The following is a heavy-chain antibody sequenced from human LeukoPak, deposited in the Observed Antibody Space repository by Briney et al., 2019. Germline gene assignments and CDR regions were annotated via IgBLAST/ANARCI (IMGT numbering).Heavy chain of an antibody. V-gene: IGHV3-23*01. CDR1: GFTFSSYG. D-gene: IGHD6-13*01. CDR3: ARDGSSRWYLDYMDV. Sequence: GGTLRLSCAASGFTFSSYGMSWVRQAPGKGLEWVSAISGSGGSTYYADSVKGRFTISRDNTKNSLYLQMNSLRAEDTAVYYCARDGSSRWYLDYMDVWGKGTTVTVSS. CDR2: ISGSGGST. J-gene: IGHJ6*03.